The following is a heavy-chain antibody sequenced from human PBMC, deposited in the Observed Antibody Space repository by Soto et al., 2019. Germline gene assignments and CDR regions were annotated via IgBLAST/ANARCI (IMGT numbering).Heavy chain of an antibody. Sequence: GGSLRLSCAASGFTFSSYAMSWVRQAPGKGLEWVSSLSASGRSTYYADSVKGRFTISRDSSKDTLYLQMNSLRAEDTAVYYSARDPVGATYFDSWGQGILVTVAS. CDR1: GFTFSSYA. D-gene: IGHD1-26*01. J-gene: IGHJ4*02. CDR2: LSASGRST. CDR3: ARDPVGATYFDS. V-gene: IGHV3-23*01.